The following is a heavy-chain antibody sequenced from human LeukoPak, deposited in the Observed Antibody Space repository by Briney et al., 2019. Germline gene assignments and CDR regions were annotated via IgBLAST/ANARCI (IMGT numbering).Heavy chain of an antibody. D-gene: IGHD3-10*01. CDR1: GGSISNYY. V-gene: IGHV4-59*01. CDR3: GREEGSSVDY. Sequence: SETLSLTCPVSGGSISNYYYWTWIRQPPGKGLEWIGYVYYTGSTNFNPSLKSRVTMSLDTSRNQFSLKLTSLTAADTAVYYCGREEGSSVDYWGQGTLVTVSS. J-gene: IGHJ4*02. CDR2: VYYTGST.